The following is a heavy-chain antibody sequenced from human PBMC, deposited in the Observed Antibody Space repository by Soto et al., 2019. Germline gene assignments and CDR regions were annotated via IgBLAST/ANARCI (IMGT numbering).Heavy chain of an antibody. J-gene: IGHJ4*02. CDR2: ISYDGSNQ. CDR1: GGPFNIYG. CDR3: AKDQASGQGSFDS. V-gene: IGHV3-30*18. Sequence: GGSLRLSCAASGGPFNIYGMHWVRQAPDKGLEWVALISYDGSNQYYADSVKGRFTISRDNSKNTLFLQMNSLRADDTAVYYCAKDQASGQGSFDSWGQGTLVTVS.